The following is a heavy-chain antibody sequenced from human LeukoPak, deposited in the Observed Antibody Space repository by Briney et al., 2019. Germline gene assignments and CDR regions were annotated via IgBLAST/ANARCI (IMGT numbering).Heavy chain of an antibody. CDR2: INPNSGGT. J-gene: IGHJ1*01. D-gene: IGHD6-13*01. CDR1: GYTFIGYY. Sequence: ASVKVSCKASGYTFIGYYMHWVRQAPGQRLEWMGWINPNSGGTNYAQKFQGRVTMTRDTSISTAYMELSRLRSDDTAVYYCASPYSSSWYSYFQHWGQGTLVTVSS. CDR3: ASPYSSSWYSYFQH. V-gene: IGHV1-2*02.